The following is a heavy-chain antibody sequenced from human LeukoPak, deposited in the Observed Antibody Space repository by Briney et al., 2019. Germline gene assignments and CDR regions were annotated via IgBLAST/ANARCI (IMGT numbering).Heavy chain of an antibody. V-gene: IGHV1-18*04. J-gene: IGHJ4*02. CDR3: ARDRDSSSWSDY. D-gene: IGHD6-13*01. CDR2: ISVYNGNT. Sequence: ASVKVSCKASGYTFTSYDISWVRHAPGQGLEWMGWISVYNGNTNYAQKLQGRVTMTTDTSTSTAYMELTSLRSDNTAFYYCARDRDSSSWSDYWSQGTLLTVSS. CDR1: GYTFTSYD.